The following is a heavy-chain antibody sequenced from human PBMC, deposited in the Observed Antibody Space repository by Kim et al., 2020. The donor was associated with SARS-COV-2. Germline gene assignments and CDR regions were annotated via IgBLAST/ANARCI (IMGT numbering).Heavy chain of an antibody. D-gene: IGHD6-13*01. V-gene: IGHV1-24*01. J-gene: IGHJ4*02. CDR3: ATGQQLVFTGSD. CDR2: FDPEDGET. Sequence: ASVKVSCKVSGYTLTELSMHWVRQAPGKGLEWMGGFDPEDGETIYAQKFQGRVTMTEDTSTDTAYMELSSLRSEDTAVYYCATGQQLVFTGSDWGQGTLVTVSS. CDR1: GYTLTELS.